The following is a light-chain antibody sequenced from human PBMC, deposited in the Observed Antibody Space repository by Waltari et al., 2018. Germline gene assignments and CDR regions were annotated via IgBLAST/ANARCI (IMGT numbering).Light chain of an antibody. CDR3: QSADSSGTYVV. V-gene: IGLV3-25*03. Sequence: SYELTQPPSVSVSPGQTARITCSGDALPKEYAYWYQQKPGQAPVLGIYKYSERPSGVPERFSGAGSGTTVTLSSGGVQAEDEADYYCQSADSSGTYVVFGGGTKLTVL. CDR1: ALPKEY. CDR2: KYS. J-gene: IGLJ2*01.